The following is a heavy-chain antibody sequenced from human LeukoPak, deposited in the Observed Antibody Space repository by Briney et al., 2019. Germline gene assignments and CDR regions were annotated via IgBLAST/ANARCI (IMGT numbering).Heavy chain of an antibody. V-gene: IGHV1-46*01. J-gene: IGHJ4*02. Sequence: ASVKVSCKASGYNFTSYYMHWVRQAPGQGLEWMGIINPSGGSTSYAQKFQGRVTMARDTSTSTVYMELSSLRSEDTAVYYCARKSIGGSFDYWGQGALVTVSS. CDR1: GYNFTSYY. CDR2: INPSGGST. D-gene: IGHD1-26*01. CDR3: ARKSIGGSFDY.